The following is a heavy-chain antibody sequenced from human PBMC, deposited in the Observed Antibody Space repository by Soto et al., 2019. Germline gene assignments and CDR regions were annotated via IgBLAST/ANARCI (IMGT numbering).Heavy chain of an antibody. CDR3: AKSTYYYYGMDV. Sequence: SETLSLTCTVSGGSISSYYWSWIRQPPGKGLEWIGYIYYSGSTNYNPSLKSRVTISVDTSKNQFSLKLSSVTAADTAVYYCAKSTYYYYGMDVWGQGTTVTVSS. CDR1: GGSISSYY. V-gene: IGHV4-59*01. J-gene: IGHJ6*02. CDR2: IYYSGST.